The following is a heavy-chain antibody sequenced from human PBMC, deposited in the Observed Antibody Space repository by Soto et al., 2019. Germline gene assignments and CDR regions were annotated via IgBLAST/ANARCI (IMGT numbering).Heavy chain of an antibody. CDR3: ARTRVVATIIDNYYYGMDV. CDR2: IYYSGST. CDR1: GGSISSSIYY. V-gene: IGHV4-39*01. J-gene: IGHJ6*02. D-gene: IGHD5-12*01. Sequence: KASETLSLTCTVSGGSISSSIYYWGWIRQPPGKGLEWIGNIYYSGSTYYNPSLKSRVTISVDTSKNQFSLKLSSVTAADTAVYYCARTRVVATIIDNYYYGMDVWGQGTTVTVSS.